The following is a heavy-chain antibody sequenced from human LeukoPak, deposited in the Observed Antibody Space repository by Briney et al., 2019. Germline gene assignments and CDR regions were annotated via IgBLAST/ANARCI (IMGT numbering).Heavy chain of an antibody. J-gene: IGHJ6*02. D-gene: IGHD3-3*01. CDR3: ASGVGRMDV. CDR1: GYTLTELS. V-gene: IGHV1-24*01. Sequence: RASVKVSCKVSGYTLTELSMHWVRQAPGKGLEWMGGFDPEDGETIYAQKFQGRVTITADESTSTAYMELSSLRSEDTAVYYCASGVGRMDVWGQGTTVTVSS. CDR2: FDPEDGET.